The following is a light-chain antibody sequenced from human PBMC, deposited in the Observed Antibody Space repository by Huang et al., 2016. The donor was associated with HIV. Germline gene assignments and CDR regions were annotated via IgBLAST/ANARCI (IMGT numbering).Light chain of an antibody. CDR3: QQYNNWPRT. CDR2: AAS. Sequence: EIVMTQSPATLSVSPGERATLSCRASQSVSSNLAWYQQKPGQAPRLRIYAASTRATGFPARFSGSGSGTEFTLTISSLQSEDFAVYYCQQYNNWPRTFGQGTKVEIK. V-gene: IGKV3-15*01. CDR1: QSVSSN. J-gene: IGKJ1*01.